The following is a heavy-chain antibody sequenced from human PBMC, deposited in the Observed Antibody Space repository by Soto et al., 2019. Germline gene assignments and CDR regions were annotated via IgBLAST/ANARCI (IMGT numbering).Heavy chain of an antibody. CDR2: IKQDGSEK. CDR1: GFTFSSYW. Sequence: EVQLVESGGGLVQPGGSLRLSCAVSGFTFSSYWMSWVRQAPGKGLEWVANIKQDGSEKYYVDSVKGRFTISRDNAKNSLYLQMNSLRAEDTAVYYCARERYSYGSYYFDYWGQGTLVTVSS. CDR3: ARERYSYGSYYFDY. V-gene: IGHV3-7*05. D-gene: IGHD5-18*01. J-gene: IGHJ4*02.